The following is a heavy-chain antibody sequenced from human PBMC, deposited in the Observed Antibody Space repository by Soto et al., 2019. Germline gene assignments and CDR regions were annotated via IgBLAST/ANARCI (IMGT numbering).Heavy chain of an antibody. D-gene: IGHD1-26*01. V-gene: IGHV3-53*01. CDR1: GFTVSSNY. CDR3: AKATFVGSYGDQGLGAFDI. Sequence: PGGSLRLSCAASGFTVSSNYMSWVRQAPGKGLEWVSVIYSGGSTYYADSVKGRFTISRDNSKNTLYLQMNSLRAEDTAVYYCAKATFVGSYGDQGLGAFDIWGQGTMVTVSS. CDR2: IYSGGST. J-gene: IGHJ3*02.